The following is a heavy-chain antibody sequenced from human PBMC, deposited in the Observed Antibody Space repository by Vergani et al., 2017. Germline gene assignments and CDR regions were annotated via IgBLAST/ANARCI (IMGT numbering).Heavy chain of an antibody. CDR3: ARGSPRAHRSGYYTSYYYYYMDV. V-gene: IGHV4-34*01. D-gene: IGHD3-3*01. J-gene: IGHJ6*03. CDR2: INHSGST. CDR1: GGSFSGYY. Sequence: QVQLQQWGAGLLKPSETLSLTCAVYGGSFSGYYWSWIRQPPGKGLEWIGEINHSGSTNYNPSLKSRVTISVDTSKNQFSLKLSSVTAADTAVYYCARGSPRAHRSGYYTSYYYYYMDVWGKGTTVTVSS.